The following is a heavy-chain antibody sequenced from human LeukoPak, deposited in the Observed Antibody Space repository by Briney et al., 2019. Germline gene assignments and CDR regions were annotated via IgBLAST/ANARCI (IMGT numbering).Heavy chain of an antibody. CDR1: GYTFTGYY. CDR3: ARSYRGRRFDY. J-gene: IGHJ4*02. D-gene: IGHD2-21*01. CDR2: INPSSGGT. Sequence: ASVKVSCKASGYTFTGYYVHWVRQAPGQGLEWMGWINPSSGGTNYAQKFQGRVTMTRDTSISTAYLELSRLRSDDTAVYYCARSYRGRRFDYWGQGTLVTVSP. V-gene: IGHV1-2*02.